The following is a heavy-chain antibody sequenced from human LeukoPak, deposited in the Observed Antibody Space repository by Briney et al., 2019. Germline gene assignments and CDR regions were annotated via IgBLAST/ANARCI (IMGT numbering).Heavy chain of an antibody. CDR2: TDTSGNYI. D-gene: IGHD3-10*01. CDR1: GFTVSSSY. V-gene: IGHV3-21*06. J-gene: IGHJ3*02. Sequence: GGSLRLSCAASGFTVSSSYISWVRQAPGKGLEWVSFTDTSGNYIYYGDSVKGRFTISRDNARNLLFLQMNGLRAEDTAVCYCARGRSITLLRGVAMSDGFDIWGQGAMVAVSS. CDR3: ARGRSITLLRGVAMSDGFDI.